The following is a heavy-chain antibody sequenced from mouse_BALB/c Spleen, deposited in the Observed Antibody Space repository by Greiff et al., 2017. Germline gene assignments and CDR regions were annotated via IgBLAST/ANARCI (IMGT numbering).Heavy chain of an antibody. CDR2: ISSGGST. Sequence: EVKLVESGGGLVKPGGSLKLSCAASGFTFSSYAMSWVRQTPEKRLEWVASISSGGSTYYPDSVKGRFTISRDNARNILYLQMSSLRSEDTAMYYCARNYGGSPYSFDSWGEGTTLTVSS. CDR3: ARNYGGSPYSFDS. J-gene: IGHJ2*01. V-gene: IGHV5-6-5*01. D-gene: IGHD1-1*01. CDR1: GFTFSSYA.